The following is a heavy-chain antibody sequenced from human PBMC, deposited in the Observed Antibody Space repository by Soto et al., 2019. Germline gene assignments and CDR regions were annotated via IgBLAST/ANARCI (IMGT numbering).Heavy chain of an antibody. Sequence: QVQLVQSGAEVKKPGSSVKVSCKASGGTFSSYAISWVRQAPGHGLEWMGGIIPIFGTANYAQKFQGRVTITADESTSTAYMELSSLRSEDTAVYYCARDYCGGDCYSSYYYYGMDVWGQGTTVTVSS. CDR2: IIPIFGTA. CDR3: ARDYCGGDCYSSYYYYGMDV. CDR1: GGTFSSYA. D-gene: IGHD2-21*02. J-gene: IGHJ6*02. V-gene: IGHV1-69*01.